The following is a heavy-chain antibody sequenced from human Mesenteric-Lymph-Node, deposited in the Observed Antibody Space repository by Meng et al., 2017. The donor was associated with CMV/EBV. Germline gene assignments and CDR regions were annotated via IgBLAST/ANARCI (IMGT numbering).Heavy chain of an antibody. D-gene: IGHD4-11*01. V-gene: IGHV1-2*02. CDR2: INPNSGGP. J-gene: IGHJ3*02. CDR1: GYTFTGYY. Sequence: ASVKVSCKASGYTFTGYYMHWVRQAPGQGLEWMGWINPNSGGPNYAQKFQGRVTMTRDTSISTAYMELSRLRSDDTAVYYCARTQSHDAFDIWGQGTMVTVSS. CDR3: ARTQSHDAFDI.